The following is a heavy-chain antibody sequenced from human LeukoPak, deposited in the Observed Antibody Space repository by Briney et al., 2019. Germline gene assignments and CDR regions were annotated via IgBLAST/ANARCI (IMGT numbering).Heavy chain of an antibody. CDR3: ARRSTMSYHAIDV. J-gene: IGHJ6*02. Sequence: GGSLRLSCAASGFTFNIYEMNWVRQAPGKGLEWISYITDGGIAVYYADSVEGRFTVSRDNARNSLFLQVNSLRADDTATYYCARRSTMSYHAIDVWGQGTMVTVSS. CDR2: ITDGGIAV. V-gene: IGHV3-48*03. CDR1: GFTFNIYE. D-gene: IGHD5/OR15-5a*01.